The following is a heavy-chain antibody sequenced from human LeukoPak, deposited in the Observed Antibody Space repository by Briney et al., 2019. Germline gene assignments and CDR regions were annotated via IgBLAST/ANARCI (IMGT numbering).Heavy chain of an antibody. CDR1: GFTFNIYW. D-gene: IGHD1-1*01. CDR2: VNGDGGDT. V-gene: IGHV3-74*01. Sequence: GGALRLSCAPSGFTFNIYWLYSVREALGKGLVWGSRVNGDGGDTSYADSVRGGFTISRENAQTTLYLQMNSLRAEDTAVYNCASGDHHNWNACRYWGQGTLVTVSS. J-gene: IGHJ4*02. CDR3: ASGDHHNWNACRY.